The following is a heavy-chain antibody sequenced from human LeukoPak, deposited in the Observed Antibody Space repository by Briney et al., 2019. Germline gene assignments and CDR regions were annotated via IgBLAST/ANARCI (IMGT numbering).Heavy chain of an antibody. J-gene: IGHJ4*02. CDR2: IYYSGST. V-gene: IGHV4-59*08. CDR3: ASGGDGYNQGSFDY. CDR1: GGSISSYY. D-gene: IGHD5-24*01. Sequence: PSETLSLTCTVSGGSISSYYWNWIRQPPGKGLEWIGNIYYSGSTNYNPSLKSRVTISVDMSKNQFSLRLSSVTAADTAVYYCASGGDGYNQGSFDYWGQGTLVTVSS.